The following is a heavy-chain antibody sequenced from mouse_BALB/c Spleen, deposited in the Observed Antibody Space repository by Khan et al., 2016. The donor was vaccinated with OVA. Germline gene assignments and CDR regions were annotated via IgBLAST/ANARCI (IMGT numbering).Heavy chain of an antibody. CDR2: ISYSGRT. V-gene: IGHV3-2*02. D-gene: IGHD1-1*01. Sequence: EVQLQESGPGLVKPSQSLSLTCTVTDYSITSDCAWNWIRQFPGNKLEWMGYISYSGRTSYNPSLKSRISITRDTSKNQFFLQLNSVTTEDTATYYCARSVTITTVVATDFDCWGQGTTLTVSS. CDR3: ARSVTITTVVATDFDC. J-gene: IGHJ2*01. CDR1: DYSITSDCA.